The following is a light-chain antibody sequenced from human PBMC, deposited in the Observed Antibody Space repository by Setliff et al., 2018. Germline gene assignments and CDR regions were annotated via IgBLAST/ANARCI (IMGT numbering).Light chain of an antibody. CDR3: LSYTSKSTHAL. J-gene: IGLJ2*01. CDR2: EVT. CDR1: SSDVGGYNY. Sequence: SALTQPAAVSGPPGQSITISCAGTSSDVGGYNYVSWYQQHPGKAPKLMIYEVTKRPSGVSDRFSGSKSGNTASLTISGLQAEDEADYYCLSYTSKSTHALFAGGTKVTV. V-gene: IGLV2-14*03.